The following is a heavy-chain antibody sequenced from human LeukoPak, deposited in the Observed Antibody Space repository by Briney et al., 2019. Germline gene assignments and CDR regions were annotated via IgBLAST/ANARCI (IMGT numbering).Heavy chain of an antibody. CDR2: ISWNSGSI. V-gene: IGHV3-9*03. CDR3: ARVPGFSSSWYDC. CDR1: GFTFDDYA. D-gene: IGHD6-13*01. Sequence: GRSLRLSCAASGFTFDDYAMHWVRQAPGKGLEWVSGISWNSGSIGYADSVKGRFTISRDNAKTSLYLQMNSLRAEDMALYYCARVPGFSSSWYDCWGQGTLVTVSS. J-gene: IGHJ4*02.